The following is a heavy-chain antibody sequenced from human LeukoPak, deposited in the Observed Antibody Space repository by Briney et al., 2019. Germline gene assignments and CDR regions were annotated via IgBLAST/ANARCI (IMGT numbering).Heavy chain of an antibody. Sequence: GASVKVSCKASGYTFTCYGISWVRQAPGQGLEWMGWISTYNGNTNYAQKLQGRVTMTTDTSTSIAYMELRSLRSDDTAVYYCAREGSPFYYYYMDVWGKGTTVTVSS. J-gene: IGHJ6*03. V-gene: IGHV1-18*01. CDR1: GYTFTCYG. CDR3: AREGSPFYYYYMDV. D-gene: IGHD2-15*01. CDR2: ISTYNGNT.